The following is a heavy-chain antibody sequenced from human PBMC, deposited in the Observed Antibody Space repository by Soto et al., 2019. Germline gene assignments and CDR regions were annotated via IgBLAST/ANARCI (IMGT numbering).Heavy chain of an antibody. CDR2: ISAHNGNT. Sequence: QFHLVQSGAEVKKPGASVKVSCKGSGYAFTTYGITWVRQAPGQGLEWMGWISAHNGNTNYAQKLQGRVTVTRDTSTSTAYMELRSLRSDDTAVYYCARGRYGAYWGQGALVTVSS. V-gene: IGHV1-18*01. CDR3: ARGRYGAY. J-gene: IGHJ4*02. CDR1: GYAFTTYG. D-gene: IGHD3-10*01.